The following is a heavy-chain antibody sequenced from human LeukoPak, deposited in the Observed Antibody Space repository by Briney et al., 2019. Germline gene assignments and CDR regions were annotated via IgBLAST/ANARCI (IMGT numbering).Heavy chain of an antibody. Sequence: ASVKVSCKASGYTFIGYYMHWVRQAPGQGLEWMGWINPNSGGTNYAQKFQGRVTMTRDTSISTAYMELSRLRSDDTAVYYCARSYYDSSGYSYYYYYYMDVWGKGTTVTISS. J-gene: IGHJ6*03. V-gene: IGHV1-2*02. CDR3: ARSYYDSSGYSYYYYYYMDV. CDR2: INPNSGGT. D-gene: IGHD3-22*01. CDR1: GYTFIGYY.